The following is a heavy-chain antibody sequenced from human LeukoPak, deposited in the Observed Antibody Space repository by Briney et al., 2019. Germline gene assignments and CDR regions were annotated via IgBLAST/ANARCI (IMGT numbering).Heavy chain of an antibody. J-gene: IGHJ4*02. D-gene: IGHD6-19*01. CDR2: MNPNSGNT. Sequence: ASVKVSCKASGYTFTSCDINWVRQATGQGLEWMGWMNPNSGNTGYAQKFQGRVTMTRNTSISTAYMELSSLRSEDTAVYYCASPRLDSNGWYFHWGQGTLVTVSS. CDR3: ASPRLDSNGWYFH. CDR1: GYTFTSCD. V-gene: IGHV1-8*01.